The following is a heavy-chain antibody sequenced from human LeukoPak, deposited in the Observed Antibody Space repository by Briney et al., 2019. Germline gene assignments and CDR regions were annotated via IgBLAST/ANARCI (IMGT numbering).Heavy chain of an antibody. Sequence: GSLRLSCAASGFTFSSYTMNWVRQAPGKGLEWVSYISSGNSNIYYADSVKGRFTISRDNAKNSLYLQMNSLRAEDTAVYYCAGVRSPRYFDYWGQGTLVTVSS. CDR3: AGVRSPRYFDY. J-gene: IGHJ4*02. CDR2: ISSGNSNI. V-gene: IGHV3-48*01. CDR1: GFTFSSYT.